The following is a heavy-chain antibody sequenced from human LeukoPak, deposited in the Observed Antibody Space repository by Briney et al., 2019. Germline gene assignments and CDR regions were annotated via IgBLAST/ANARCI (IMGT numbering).Heavy chain of an antibody. J-gene: IGHJ4*02. Sequence: GGSLRLSCAASGFTFSIYSMNWVRQSPGKGLDWVSSISSSSSYIYYADSVKGRFTISRDNAKNSLYLQMNSLRAEDTAVYYCARVGGISSFDYWGQGTLVTVSS. D-gene: IGHD3-16*01. V-gene: IGHV3-21*01. CDR3: ARVGGISSFDY. CDR2: ISSSSSYI. CDR1: GFTFSIYS.